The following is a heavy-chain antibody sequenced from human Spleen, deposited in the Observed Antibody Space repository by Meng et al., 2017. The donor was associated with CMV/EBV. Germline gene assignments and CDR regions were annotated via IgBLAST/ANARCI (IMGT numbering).Heavy chain of an antibody. V-gene: IGHV4-30-4*08. CDR3: ARDWRGFLDY. CDR2: IYYSGST. D-gene: IGHD3-3*01. Sequence: SETLSLTCTVSGGSISSGDYYWSWIRQPPGKGLEWIGYIYYSGSTYYNPSLKSRVTISVDTSKNQFSLKLSSVTAADTAEYYCARDWRGFLDYWGQGTLVTVSS. CDR1: GGSISSGDYY. J-gene: IGHJ4*02.